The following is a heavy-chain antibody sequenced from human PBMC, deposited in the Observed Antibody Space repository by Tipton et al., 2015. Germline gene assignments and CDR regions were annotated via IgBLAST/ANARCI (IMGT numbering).Heavy chain of an antibody. D-gene: IGHD5-12*01. CDR2: ISGSGGST. CDR1: GVTFSSYA. Sequence: SLRLSCAASGVTFSSYAMSWVRQAPGKGLEWVSDISGSGGSTYYADSVKGRFTISRDNSKNTLYLQMNSLRAEDTAVYYCAKVPGPLVAWLLEAWFDPWGQGTLVTVSS. CDR3: AKVPGPLVAWLLEAWFDP. J-gene: IGHJ5*02. V-gene: IGHV3-23*01.